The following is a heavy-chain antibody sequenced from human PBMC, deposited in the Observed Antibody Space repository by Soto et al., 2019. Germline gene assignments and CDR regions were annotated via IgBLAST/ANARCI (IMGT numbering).Heavy chain of an antibody. CDR2: INSDESVT. CDR3: ARATDSYTIDY. J-gene: IGHJ4*02. CDR1: GFTFSSYW. Sequence: EVQVVESGGGLVQPGGSLRLSCAASGFTFSSYWMHWVRQAPGKGLVWVSRINSDESVTSYADSVKGRFTISRDNAKNTLYRQMHSLRAVDPAVCYCARATDSYTIDYWGQGTLVTVSS. V-gene: IGHV3-74*01. D-gene: IGHD5-18*01.